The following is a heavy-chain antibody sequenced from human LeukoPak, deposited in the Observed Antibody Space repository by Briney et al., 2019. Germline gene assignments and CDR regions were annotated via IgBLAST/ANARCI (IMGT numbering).Heavy chain of an antibody. CDR3: AKDRQLSKEPIDY. D-gene: IGHD1-14*01. CDR1: GFTFRNYA. J-gene: IGHJ4*02. V-gene: IGHV3-23*01. CDR2: INGGGGST. Sequence: PGGSLRLSCAASGFTFRNYAMTWVRQALGKGLEWVSAINGGGGSTYYAGSVKGRFTISRDNSRNTLYLQMNSLRAEDTALYYCAKDRQLSKEPIDYWGQGTLVTVSS.